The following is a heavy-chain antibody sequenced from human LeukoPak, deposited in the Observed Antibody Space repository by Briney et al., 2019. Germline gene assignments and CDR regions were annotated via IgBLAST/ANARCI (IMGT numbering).Heavy chain of an antibody. Sequence: PGGSLRLSCAASGFTFSSYAMSWVRQAPGKGLEWVSAIGGSGGSTYYADSVKGRFTISRDNSKNTLYLQMNSLRAEDTAVYYCAKMGTTYDFWSGPFDYWGQGTLVTVSS. J-gene: IGHJ4*02. CDR2: IGGSGGST. D-gene: IGHD3-3*01. CDR3: AKMGTTYDFWSGPFDY. V-gene: IGHV3-23*01. CDR1: GFTFSSYA.